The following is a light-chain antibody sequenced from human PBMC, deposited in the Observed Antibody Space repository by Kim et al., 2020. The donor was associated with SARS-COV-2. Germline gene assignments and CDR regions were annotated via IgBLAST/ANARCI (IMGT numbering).Light chain of an antibody. Sequence: QSGLTQPASVSGSPGQSITISCTGTSSDVGSYNLVSWYQQHPGKAPKLMIYEVSKRPSGVSNRFSGSKSGNTASLTISGLQAEDEADYYCCTYAGSRTYVFGTGTKVTVL. V-gene: IGLV2-23*02. CDR2: EVS. J-gene: IGLJ1*01. CDR3: CTYAGSRTYV. CDR1: SSDVGSYNL.